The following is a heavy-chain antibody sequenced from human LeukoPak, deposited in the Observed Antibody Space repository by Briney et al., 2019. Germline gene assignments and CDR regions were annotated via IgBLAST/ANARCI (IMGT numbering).Heavy chain of an antibody. J-gene: IGHJ3*02. D-gene: IGHD3-22*01. CDR2: IYYSGST. CDR1: GGSISSYY. V-gene: IGHV4-59*01. CDR3: ARGTMIVVGPIDI. Sequence: SETLSLTCTVSGGSISSYYWSWIRQPPGKGLEWIGYIYYSGSTNYNPSLKSRVTISVDTSKNQFSLKLSSVTAADTAVYYCARGTMIVVGPIDIWGQGTMVTVSS.